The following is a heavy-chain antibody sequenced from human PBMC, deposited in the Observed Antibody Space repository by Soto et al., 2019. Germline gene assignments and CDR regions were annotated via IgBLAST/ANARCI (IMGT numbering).Heavy chain of an antibody. J-gene: IGHJ4*02. D-gene: IGHD3-22*01. V-gene: IGHV4-59*12. Sequence: QVVLQESGPGLVKPSETLSLTCSVSGPSITSYYWSWVRQPPGKGLEWIGYIYDNGITSQNPSLKSRVTMSADTSQNQFSLKLTSVTGADTAVYYCARTYDSNGYANEFDSWGQGILVTVTS. CDR1: GPSITSYY. CDR3: ARTYDSNGYANEFDS. CDR2: IYDNGIT.